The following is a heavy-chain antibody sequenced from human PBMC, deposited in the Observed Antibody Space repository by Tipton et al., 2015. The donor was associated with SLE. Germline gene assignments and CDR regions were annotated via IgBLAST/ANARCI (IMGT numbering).Heavy chain of an antibody. CDR2: IYYSGST. V-gene: IGHV4-59*11. Sequence: TLSLTCTVSGGSISSHYWSWIRRPPGKGLEWIGYIYYSGSTNYNPSLKSRVTISVDTSKNQFSLKLSSVTAADTAVYYCARDIIAVAGTGYWGQGTLVTVYS. J-gene: IGHJ4*02. CDR3: ARDIIAVAGTGY. D-gene: IGHD6-19*01. CDR1: GGSISSHY.